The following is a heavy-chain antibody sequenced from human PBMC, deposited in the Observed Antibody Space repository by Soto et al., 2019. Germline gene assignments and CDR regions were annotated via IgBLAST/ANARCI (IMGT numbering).Heavy chain of an antibody. Sequence: ASVKVSCKASGYTFTSYGISWVRQAPGQGLEWMGWISAYNGNTNYAQKLQGRVTMTTDTSTSTAYMELRSLRSDDTAVYYCASASLDLYSSSSNSFYYWGQGTLVPVSS. J-gene: IGHJ4*02. D-gene: IGHD6-6*01. CDR1: GYTFTSYG. CDR3: ASASLDLYSSSSNSFYY. CDR2: ISAYNGNT. V-gene: IGHV1-18*01.